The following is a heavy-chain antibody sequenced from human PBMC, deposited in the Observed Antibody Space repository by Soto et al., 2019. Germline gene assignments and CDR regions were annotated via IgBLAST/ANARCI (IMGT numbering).Heavy chain of an antibody. CDR1: GFTVSSNY. CDR3: AKRSSYYGSGSYYNARFDP. D-gene: IGHD3-10*01. CDR2: IYSGGST. Sequence: EVQLVESGGGLVQPGGSLRLSCAASGFTVSSNYMSWVRQAPGKGLEWVSVIYSGGSTYYADSVKGRFTISRDNSKNTLYLQMNSLRAEDTAVYYCAKRSSYYGSGSYYNARFDPWGQGTLVTVSS. J-gene: IGHJ5*02. V-gene: IGHV3-66*01.